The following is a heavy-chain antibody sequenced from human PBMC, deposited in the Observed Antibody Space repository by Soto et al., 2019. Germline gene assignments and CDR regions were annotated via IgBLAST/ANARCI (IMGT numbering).Heavy chain of an antibody. CDR3: ARDRGYDAHDYYYNAMDV. V-gene: IGHV3-21*01. J-gene: IGHJ6*02. D-gene: IGHD3-10*01. Sequence: GGSLRLSCAASGFTFSSYSMNWVRQAPGKGLEWVSGIRGFSPYTFYAESVKGRFTISRDNAKNSLYLQMNSLRAEDTAVYYCARDRGYDAHDYYYNAMDVWGQGTTV. CDR2: IRGFSPYT. CDR1: GFTFSSYS.